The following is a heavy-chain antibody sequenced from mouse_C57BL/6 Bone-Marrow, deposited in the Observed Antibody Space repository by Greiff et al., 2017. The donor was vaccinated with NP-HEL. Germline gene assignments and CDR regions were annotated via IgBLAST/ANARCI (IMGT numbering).Heavy chain of an antibody. V-gene: IGHV14-2*01. J-gene: IGHJ2*01. CDR2: IDPEDGET. Sequence: VQLQQSGAELVKPGASVKLSCTASGFNFNDYYMHWVKQRTGQGLEWIGRIDPEDGETKYAPKFQGQATITADTSSNTAYLQLSSLTSEDTAVYYCARQLMLRHFDYWGQGTTLTVSS. CDR1: GFNFNDYY. CDR3: ARQLMLRHFDY. D-gene: IGHD3-2*02.